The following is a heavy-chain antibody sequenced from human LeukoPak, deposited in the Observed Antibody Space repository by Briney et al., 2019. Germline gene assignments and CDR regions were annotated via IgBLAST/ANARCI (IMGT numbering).Heavy chain of an antibody. V-gene: IGHV3-23*01. D-gene: IGHD1-1*01. CDR2: ISASGGST. CDR3: APNWNLDY. J-gene: IGHJ4*02. CDR1: GITFSSYA. Sequence: GGSLRLSCAASGITFSSYALSWVRQAPGKGLEWVSAISASGGSTYYADSVKGRFTISRDNSKNTLYLQMNSLRAEDTAIYYCAPNWNLDYWGQGSMVTVSS.